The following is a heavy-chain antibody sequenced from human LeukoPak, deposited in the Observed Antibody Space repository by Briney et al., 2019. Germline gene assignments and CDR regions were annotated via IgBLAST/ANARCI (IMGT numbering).Heavy chain of an antibody. CDR2: IYYSGST. D-gene: IGHD6-19*01. V-gene: IGHV4-39*01. CDR1: GGSISSSSYS. Sequence: SETLSLTCTVSGGSISSSSYSWGWIRQPPGKGLEWIGSIYYSGSTYYNPSLKSRVTISVDTSKNQFSLKLSSVTAADTAVYYCARSVFYWYFDLWGRGTLVTVSS. CDR3: ARSVFYWYFDL. J-gene: IGHJ2*01.